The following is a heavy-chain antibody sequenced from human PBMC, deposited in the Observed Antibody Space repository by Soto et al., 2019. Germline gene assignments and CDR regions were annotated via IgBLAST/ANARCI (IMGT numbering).Heavy chain of an antibody. CDR2: ISGSGGST. V-gene: IGHV3-23*01. D-gene: IGHD1-7*01. J-gene: IGHJ4*02. CDR1: GFTSSSYA. Sequence: GGSLRLSCAASGFTSSSYAMSWVRQAPGKGLEWVSAISGSGGSTYYAYSVKGRFTISRDNSKNTLYLQMNSLRAEDTAVYYCAKDLRIGTTGFDYWGQGTLVTVSS. CDR3: AKDLRIGTTGFDY.